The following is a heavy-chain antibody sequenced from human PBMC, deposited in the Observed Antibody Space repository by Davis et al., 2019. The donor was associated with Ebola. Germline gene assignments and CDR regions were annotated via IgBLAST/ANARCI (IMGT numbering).Heavy chain of an antibody. CDR2: IRSKANSYAT. D-gene: IGHD3-10*01. V-gene: IGHV3-73*01. Sequence: GESLKISCAASGFTFSGPAMHWVRPASGKGLEWVGRIRSKANSYATAYAASVKGRFTISRDDSKNTAYLQMNSLKTEDTAVYYCTCTWSSFDYWGQGTLVTVSS. CDR3: TCTWSSFDY. J-gene: IGHJ4*02. CDR1: GFTFSGPA.